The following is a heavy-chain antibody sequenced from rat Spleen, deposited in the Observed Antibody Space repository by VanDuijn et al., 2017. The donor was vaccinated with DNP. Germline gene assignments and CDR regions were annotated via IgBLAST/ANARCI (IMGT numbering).Heavy chain of an antibody. CDR2: INTDGGST. J-gene: IGHJ4*01. V-gene: IGHV5-25*01. CDR1: GFTFSDYY. Sequence: EVQLVESGGGLVQPGRSMKLSCAASGFTFSDYYMAWVRQAPTKGLEWVASINTDGGSTYYPDSVKGRFTISRENAENTVSLQMNSLRSEDAATYYCSKSRGGYAMDAWGQGTSVTVSS. CDR3: SKSRGGYAMDA. D-gene: IGHD4-3*01.